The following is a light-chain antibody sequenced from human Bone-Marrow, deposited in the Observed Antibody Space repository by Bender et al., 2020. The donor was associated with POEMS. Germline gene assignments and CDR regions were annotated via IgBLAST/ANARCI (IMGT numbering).Light chain of an antibody. Sequence: QSALTQPPSASGSPGQSVTISCSGTSSDVGAYNFVSWYQQHPGKVPRLMIYEVSKRPSGVSNRFSGSKSGNTASLTISGLQAEDEADYYCCSYAGSSTWEFGGGTKLTVL. J-gene: IGLJ3*02. CDR1: SSDVGAYNF. CDR3: CSYAGSSTWE. V-gene: IGLV2-23*02. CDR2: EVS.